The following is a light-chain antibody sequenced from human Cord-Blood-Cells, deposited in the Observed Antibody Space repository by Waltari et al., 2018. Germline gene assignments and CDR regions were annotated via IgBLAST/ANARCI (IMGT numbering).Light chain of an antibody. CDR2: DAS. CDR3: QQYDNLLTIT. V-gene: IGKV1-33*01. Sequence: DIQMTQSPSSLSASVGDRVPITCQASQDISNYLNWYQQKPGKAPKLLINDASNLETGVPSRFSGSGSGTDFTFTISSLQPEDIATYYCQQYDNLLTITFGQGTRLEIK. J-gene: IGKJ5*01. CDR1: QDISNY.